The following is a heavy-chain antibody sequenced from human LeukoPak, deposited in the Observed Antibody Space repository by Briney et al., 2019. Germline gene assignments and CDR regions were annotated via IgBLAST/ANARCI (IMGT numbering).Heavy chain of an antibody. D-gene: IGHD4-23*01. CDR1: GFTLSSYW. Sequence: GSLRLSCAASGFTLSSYWMSWVRQAPGKGLEWVAVISYDGSNKYYADSVKGRFTISRDNSKNTLYLQMNSLRAEDTAVYYCARAPTTVVTPGTCDYWGQGTLVTVSS. CDR3: ARAPTTVVTPGTCDY. CDR2: ISYDGSNK. J-gene: IGHJ4*02. V-gene: IGHV3-30-3*01.